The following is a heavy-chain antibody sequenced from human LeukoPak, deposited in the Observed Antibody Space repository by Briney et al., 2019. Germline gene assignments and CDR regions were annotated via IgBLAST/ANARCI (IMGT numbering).Heavy chain of an antibody. D-gene: IGHD3-10*01. CDR1: GGSISSGDYY. Sequence: ETLSLTCTVSGGSISSGDYYWGWIRQPPGKGLELVSAISGTGGSTYYADSAKGRFTISRDNSKNTLYLQMNSLIAEDTAVYYCAKAGGLWFGELLVWGQGTLVTVSS. CDR2: ISGTGGST. V-gene: IGHV3-23*01. CDR3: AKAGGLWFGELLV. J-gene: IGHJ4*02.